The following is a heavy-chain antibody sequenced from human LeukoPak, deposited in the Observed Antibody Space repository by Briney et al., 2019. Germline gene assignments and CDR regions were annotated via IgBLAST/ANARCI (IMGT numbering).Heavy chain of an antibody. CDR1: GXXXXXXX. D-gene: IGHD3-22*01. V-gene: IGHV1-3*01. CDR3: ARADKYYYDSSGIRLPRA. Sequence: KXXXKASGXXXXXXXXXWVXQXPGQXXEXXXXXXXXNGNTKYSQKFQGRVTITRDTSASTAYMELSSLRSEDTAVYYCARADKYYYDSSGIRLPRAWGQGTLVTVSS. CDR2: XXXXNGNT. J-gene: IGHJ4*02.